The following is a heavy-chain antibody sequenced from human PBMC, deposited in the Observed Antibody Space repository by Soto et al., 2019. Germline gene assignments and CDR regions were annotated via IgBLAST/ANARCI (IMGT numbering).Heavy chain of an antibody. D-gene: IGHD6-19*01. CDR2: LSGSGTST. V-gene: IGHV3-23*01. J-gene: IGHJ4*02. CDR3: AKATTNGGWFNPFDS. CDR1: GFSFVNYA. Sequence: PGGSLRLSCAASGFSFVNYAMNWVRQAPGKGLEWVSGLSGSGTSTYYADSVKGRFTISRGKSRDTLFLQMNSLTADDTAVYYCAKATTNGGWFNPFDSWGQGALVTVSS.